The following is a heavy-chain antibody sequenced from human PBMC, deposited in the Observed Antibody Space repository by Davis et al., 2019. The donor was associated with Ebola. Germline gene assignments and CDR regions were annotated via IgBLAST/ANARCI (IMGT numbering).Heavy chain of an antibody. J-gene: IGHJ4*02. Sequence: SVKVSCRASGDTFISYAISWVRQAPGQGLEWMGGIIPIFGTTNYTRKFQGRVTITADESTSTVYMELRRLRSEDTALYYCAAMHGFGEGWPGYWGQGTLVTVSS. CDR1: GDTFISYA. CDR2: IIPIFGTT. D-gene: IGHD3-10*01. V-gene: IGHV1-69*13. CDR3: AAMHGFGEGWPGY.